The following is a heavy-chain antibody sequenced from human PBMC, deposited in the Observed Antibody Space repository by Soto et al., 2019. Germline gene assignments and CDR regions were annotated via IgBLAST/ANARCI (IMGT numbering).Heavy chain of an antibody. CDR3: ARSDDSCSSTSCYGGTFDP. CDR1: GYTFTSYG. V-gene: IGHV1-18*01. CDR2: ISAYNGNT. Sequence: ASVKVSCKASGYTFTSYGISWVRQAPGQGLEWMGWISAYNGNTNYAQKLQGRVTMTTDTSTSTGYMELRSLRSDDTAVYYYARSDDSCSSTSCYGGTFDPWGQGTLVTVSS. J-gene: IGHJ5*02. D-gene: IGHD2-2*01.